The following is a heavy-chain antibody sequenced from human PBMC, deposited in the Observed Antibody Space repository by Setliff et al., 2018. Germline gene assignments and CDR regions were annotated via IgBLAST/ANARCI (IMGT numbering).Heavy chain of an antibody. D-gene: IGHD3-9*01. Sequence: PGGSLRLSCSVSGITFINAWMTWVRQAPGKGPEWVGRIKSSREGATSDYGAPAKDRFTISRDDSKQMIFLQMSSLKSEDTAVYYCATGPRDNRNFLNWLGSWGRGTLVTVSS. J-gene: IGHJ5*01. V-gene: IGHV3-15*01. CDR1: GITFINAW. CDR2: IKSSREGATS. CDR3: ATGPRDNRNFLNWLGS.